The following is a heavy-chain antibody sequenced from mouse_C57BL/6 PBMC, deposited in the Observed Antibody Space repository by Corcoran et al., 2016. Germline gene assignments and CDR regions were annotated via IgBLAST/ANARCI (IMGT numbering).Heavy chain of an antibody. CDR1: GYTFTSYG. D-gene: IGHD2-5*01. CDR2: IYPRSGNT. CDR3: ARRCSNYSSPFAY. J-gene: IGHJ3*01. V-gene: IGHV1-81*01. Sequence: QVQLQQSGAELARPGASVKLSCKASGYTFTSYGISWVKQRTGQGLEWIGEIYPRSGNTYYNEKFKGKATLTADKSSSTAYMELRSLTSEDSAVYFCARRCSNYSSPFAYCGQGTLVTVSA.